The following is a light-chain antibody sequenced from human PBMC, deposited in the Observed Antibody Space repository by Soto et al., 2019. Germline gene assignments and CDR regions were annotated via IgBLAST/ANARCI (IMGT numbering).Light chain of an antibody. CDR1: SSDIGGYKH. CDR2: EVT. V-gene: IGLV2-14*01. CDR3: SSYTTSSTQV. J-gene: IGLJ1*01. Sequence: QSALTQPASVSGSPGQSITISCTGTSSDIGGYKHVSWYQQHPGKAPKLMIYEVTNRPSGVSYRFSGSKSGNTASLTISGLQAEDEADYYCSSYTTSSTQVFGTGTNVTVL.